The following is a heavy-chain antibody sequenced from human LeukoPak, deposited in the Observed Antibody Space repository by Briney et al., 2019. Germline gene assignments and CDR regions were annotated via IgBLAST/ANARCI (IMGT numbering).Heavy chain of an antibody. J-gene: IGHJ4*02. CDR1: GGSFSGYY. CDR3: ARRPGTYYYGSGSKPFDY. CDR2: INHSGST. D-gene: IGHD3-10*01. V-gene: IGHV4-34*01. Sequence: PSETLSLTYAVYGGSFSGYYWSWIRQPPGKGLEWIGEINHSGSTNYNPSLKSRVTISVDTSKNQFSLKLSSVTAADTAVYYCARRPGTYYYGSGSKPFDYWGQGTLVTVSS.